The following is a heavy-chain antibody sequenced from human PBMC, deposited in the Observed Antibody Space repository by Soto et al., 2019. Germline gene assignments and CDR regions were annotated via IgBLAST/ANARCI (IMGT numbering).Heavy chain of an antibody. CDR3: ARDYRSSWDY. J-gene: IGHJ4*02. Sequence: ASVKVSCKASGYTFTSYAIHWVRQAPGHRLEWLGWINVGIGETRYPQVFQDRVTITRDTSASTTYMELSSLSFEDTSVYYCARDYRSSWDYWGQGTQVTVSS. CDR1: GYTFTSYA. V-gene: IGHV1-3*01. D-gene: IGHD6-13*01. CDR2: INVGIGET.